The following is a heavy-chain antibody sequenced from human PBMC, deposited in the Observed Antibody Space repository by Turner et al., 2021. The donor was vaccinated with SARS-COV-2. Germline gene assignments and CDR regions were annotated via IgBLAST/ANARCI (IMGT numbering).Heavy chain of an antibody. V-gene: IGHV3-7*01. CDR2: IDQDRSEK. CDR1: GFTFSSYW. D-gene: IGHD2-21*02. Sequence: VQLVKSVGGLFQPGGSLRLSCAASGFTFSSYWMSWVRQAPGKGLEWVANIDQDRSEKYYVGSVKGRFTISRDNFFFQTEDGIRGHCVTGVQTCALPISSSCILDLRGGQGTLVTVSS. CDR3: PISSSCILDLR. J-gene: IGHJ4*02.